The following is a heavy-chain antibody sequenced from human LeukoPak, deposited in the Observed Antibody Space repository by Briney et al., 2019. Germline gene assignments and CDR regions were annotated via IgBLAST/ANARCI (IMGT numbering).Heavy chain of an antibody. V-gene: IGHV3-53*01. J-gene: IGHJ4*02. CDR3: ARDQNC. CDR1: GFTFSNAW. Sequence: PGGSLRLSCAASGFTFSNAWMNWVRQAPGKGLEWVSVIYSDESPYYADSVKGRFTTSTDNSKNTLYLQMNSLRAEDTAVYYCARDQNCWGQGTLVTVSS. CDR2: IYSDESP.